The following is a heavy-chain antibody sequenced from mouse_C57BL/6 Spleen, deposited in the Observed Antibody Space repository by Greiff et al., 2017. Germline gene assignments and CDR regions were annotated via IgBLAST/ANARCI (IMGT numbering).Heavy chain of an antibody. V-gene: IGHV5-9-1*02. CDR1: GFTFSSYA. J-gene: IGHJ4*01. CDR3: TRGRITTVVADMDY. Sequence: EVMLVESGEGLVKPGGSLKLSCAASGFTFSSYAMSWVRQTPEKRLEWVAYISSGGDYIYYADTVKGRFTISRDNARNTLYLQMSSLKSEDTAMYYGTRGRITTVVADMDYWGQGTSVTVSS. CDR2: ISSGGDYI. D-gene: IGHD1-1*01.